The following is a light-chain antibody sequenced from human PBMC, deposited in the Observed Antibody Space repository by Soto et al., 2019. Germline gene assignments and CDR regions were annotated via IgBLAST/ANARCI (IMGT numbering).Light chain of an antibody. CDR2: EVS. V-gene: IGLV2-14*01. J-gene: IGLJ1*01. Sequence: QSALTQPASVSGSPGQSITIPCTGTSSDIGGYNDVSWYQQHPGKAPKLMIYEVSHRPSGISNRFSGSKSGNTASLTISGLQAEDEADYYCSSYTSSVAHVFGTGTKV. CDR3: SSYTSSVAHV. CDR1: SSDIGGYND.